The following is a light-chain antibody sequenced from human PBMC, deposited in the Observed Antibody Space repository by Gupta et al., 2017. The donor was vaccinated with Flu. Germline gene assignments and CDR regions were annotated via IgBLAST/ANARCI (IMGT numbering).Light chain of an antibody. J-gene: IGKJ1*01. Sequence: EIVLTQSPGTLSLSPGERATLSCRASQSVSSSYLAWYQQKPGQAPRLLIYGASSRATGIPDRFSGSGSGTDFTLTISRLEPEDFAVYYCQQDGSSPQTFGQGTXVEIK. V-gene: IGKV3-20*01. CDR1: QSVSSSY. CDR2: GAS. CDR3: QQDGSSPQT.